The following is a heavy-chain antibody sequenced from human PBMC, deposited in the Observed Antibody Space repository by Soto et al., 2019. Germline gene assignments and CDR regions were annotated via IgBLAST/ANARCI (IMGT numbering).Heavy chain of an antibody. Sequence: QLQLPESGSGLVKPSQTLSLTCVVSGDSIGNGGYSWSWIRQPPGKGLEWIGYIYYSGTTYYNPSRKSRVTMSVDRSKNQFSLKLSSVTAADTAVYYCARGRGIMGRGYYLEYWGQGTLVTVSS. V-gene: IGHV4-30-2*01. D-gene: IGHD3-10*01. CDR3: ARGRGIMGRGYYLEY. CDR1: GDSIGNGGYS. J-gene: IGHJ4*02. CDR2: IYYSGTT.